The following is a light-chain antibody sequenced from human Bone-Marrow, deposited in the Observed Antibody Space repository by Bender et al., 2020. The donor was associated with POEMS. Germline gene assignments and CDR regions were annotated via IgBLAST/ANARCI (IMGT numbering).Light chain of an antibody. Sequence: QSALTQPRSVSGSPGQSVTISCTGGASNVGGHKSVSWYQQHPGKAPELMIYEVTKRPSGVPDRFSGSKSGNTASLTVSGLQAEDEADYYCSSYAGSNNVVFGGGTKLTVL. CDR2: EVT. V-gene: IGLV2-8*01. CDR1: ASNVGGHKS. CDR3: SSYAGSNNVV. J-gene: IGLJ2*01.